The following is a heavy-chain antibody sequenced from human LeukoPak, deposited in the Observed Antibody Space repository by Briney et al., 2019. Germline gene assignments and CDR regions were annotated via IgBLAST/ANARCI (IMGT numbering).Heavy chain of an antibody. CDR3: AREGHCSSTSCRGPNWFDP. CDR2: ISAYNGNT. Sequence: ASVKVSCKASGYTFTSYGISWVRQAPGQGLEWMGWISAYNGNTNYAQKLQGRVTMTTDTSTSTAYMELRSLRSDDTAVYYCAREGHCSSTSCRGPNWFDPWGQGTLVTVSS. CDR1: GYTFTSYG. D-gene: IGHD2-2*01. V-gene: IGHV1-18*01. J-gene: IGHJ5*02.